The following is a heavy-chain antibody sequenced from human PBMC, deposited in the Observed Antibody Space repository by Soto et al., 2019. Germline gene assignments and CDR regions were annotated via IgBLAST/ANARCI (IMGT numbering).Heavy chain of an antibody. CDR3: AKSPRGEMATD. Sequence: QVQLVQSGGEVKKPGASVTVSCKASGYTFINYHITWVRQAPGQGLEWMAWINTYNGMTDYAQRFQGRVTMTRDTSTSTAYMELRNLGSDDTAVYFCAKSPRGEMATDWGPGSLVTVSS. D-gene: IGHD5-12*01. CDR1: GYTFINYH. CDR2: INTYNGMT. V-gene: IGHV1-18*01. J-gene: IGHJ4*02.